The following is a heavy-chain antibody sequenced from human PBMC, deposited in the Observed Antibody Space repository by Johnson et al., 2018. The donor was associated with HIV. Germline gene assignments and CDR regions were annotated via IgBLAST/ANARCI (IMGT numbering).Heavy chain of an antibody. Sequence: EVQLVESGGGVVQPGRSPRLSCAASGFIFSSYGMSWIRQAPGKGLEWVSYISSSGSTIYYADSVKGRFTISRDNVKNSLYLQMNSLRAEDTALYYCAKDRKGSSSWLRSGVAFDIWGQGTMVTVSS. CDR2: ISSSGSTI. CDR3: AKDRKGSSSWLRSGVAFDI. CDR1: GFIFSSYG. V-gene: IGHV3-48*04. D-gene: IGHD6-13*01. J-gene: IGHJ3*02.